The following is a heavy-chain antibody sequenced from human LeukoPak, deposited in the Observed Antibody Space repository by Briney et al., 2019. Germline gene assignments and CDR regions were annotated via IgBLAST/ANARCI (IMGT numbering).Heavy chain of an antibody. J-gene: IGHJ4*02. CDR3: ARSAIHPYYDSSGCPGY. V-gene: IGHV1-2*02. CDR2: INPNSGGT. D-gene: IGHD3-22*01. Sequence: ASMKVSCKASGYTFTGYYMHWVRQAPGQGLEWMGWINPNSGGTNYAQKFQGRVTMTRDTSISTAYMELSRLRSDDTAVYYCARSAIHPYYDSSGCPGYWGQGTLVTVSS. CDR1: GYTFTGYY.